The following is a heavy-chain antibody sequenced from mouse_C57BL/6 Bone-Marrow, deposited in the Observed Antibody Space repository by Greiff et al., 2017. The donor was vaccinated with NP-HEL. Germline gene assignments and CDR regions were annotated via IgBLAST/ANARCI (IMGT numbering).Heavy chain of an antibody. V-gene: IGHV2-9-1*01. CDR1: GFSLTSYA. Sequence: VKLVESGPGLVAPSQSLSITCTVSGFSLTSYAISWVRQPPGKGLEWLGVIWTGGGTTYNSALKSRLSISKDNSKSQVFLKMNSLQTDDTARYYCARKQLRLRVFYAMDYWGQGTSVTVSS. D-gene: IGHD3-2*02. CDR2: IWTGGGT. CDR3: ARKQLRLRVFYAMDY. J-gene: IGHJ4*01.